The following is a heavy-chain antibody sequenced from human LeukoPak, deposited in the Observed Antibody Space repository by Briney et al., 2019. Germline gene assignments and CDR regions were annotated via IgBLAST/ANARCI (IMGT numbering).Heavy chain of an antibody. CDR1: GYTFTSYY. J-gene: IGHJ3*02. CDR2: INPNSGGT. CDR3: ARVNSARRAFDI. Sequence: ASVKVSCKASGYTFTSYYMHWVRQAPGQGLEWMGWINPNSGGTNYAQKFQGRVTMTRDTSINTAYMELSRLRSDDTAVYYCARVNSARRAFDIWGQGTMVTVSS. V-gene: IGHV1-2*02.